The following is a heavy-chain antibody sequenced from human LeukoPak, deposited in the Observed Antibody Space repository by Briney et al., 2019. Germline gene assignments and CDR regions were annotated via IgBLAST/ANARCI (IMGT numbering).Heavy chain of an antibody. D-gene: IGHD1-26*01. V-gene: IGHV3-7*01. CDR2: IKQDASEE. Sequence: GGSLRLSCAASGFTFAGYWISCVRQAPGKGLEWVANIKQDASEEYYVDSVKGRFTISRDNAKNSLYLQMNSLRAEDTAVYYCVRDRGRASVDYWGQGTLVTVSS. CDR1: GFTFAGYW. CDR3: VRDRGRASVDY. J-gene: IGHJ4*02.